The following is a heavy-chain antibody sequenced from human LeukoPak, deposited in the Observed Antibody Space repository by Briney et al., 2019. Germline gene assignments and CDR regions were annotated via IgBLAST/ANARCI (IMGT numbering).Heavy chain of an antibody. CDR1: GFTFNTYG. D-gene: IGHD2-8*01. CDR3: AKQSYARSLGE. Sequence: GRSLRLSCAASGFTFNTYGMNWVRQAPGKGLEWISTTNSGGTSTYYAESVKGRFTISRDNSKNTLYLQMSSLRVEDTAVYYCAKQSYARSLGEGGPGTLVSVSS. J-gene: IGHJ4*02. V-gene: IGHV3-23*01. CDR2: TNSGGTST.